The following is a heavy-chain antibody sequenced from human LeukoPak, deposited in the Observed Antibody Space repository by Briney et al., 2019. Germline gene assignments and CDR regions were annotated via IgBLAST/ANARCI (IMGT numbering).Heavy chain of an antibody. V-gene: IGHV4-31*03. D-gene: IGHD3-22*01. J-gene: IGHJ5*02. CDR2: IYYSGST. CDR1: GGSISSGGYY. Sequence: SETLSLTCTVSGGSISSGGYYWSWIRQHPGKGLEWIGYIYYSGSTYYNPSLKSRVTISVDTSKNQFSLKLSSVTAADTAVYYCARDGFGDSSGYAYNWFDPWGQGTLVTVSS. CDR3: ARDGFGDSSGYAYNWFDP.